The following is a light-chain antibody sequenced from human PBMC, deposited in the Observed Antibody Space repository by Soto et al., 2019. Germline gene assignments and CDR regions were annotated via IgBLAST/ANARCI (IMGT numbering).Light chain of an antibody. CDR2: DVS. J-gene: IGLJ2*01. V-gene: IGLV2-11*01. Sequence: QSVLTQPRSVSGSPGQSVTISCTGTSSDAGGYNYVSWYQQHPGKAPKLMIYDVSKRPSGVPDRFSGSKSGNTASLTISGLQAEDEADYYCCSYAGSYTHVVFGGGTKVTVL. CDR1: SSDAGGYNY. CDR3: CSYAGSYTHVV.